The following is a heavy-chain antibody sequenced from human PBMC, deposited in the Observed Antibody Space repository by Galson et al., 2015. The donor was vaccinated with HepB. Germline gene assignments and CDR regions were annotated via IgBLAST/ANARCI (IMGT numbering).Heavy chain of an antibody. V-gene: IGHV3-7*01. CDR1: GFTFSSYW. CDR2: IKQDGSEK. D-gene: IGHD5-24*01. J-gene: IGHJ4*02. CDR3: ARDVRYSSREGDGYNY. Sequence: SLRLSCAASGFTFSSYWMSWVRQAPGKGLEWVANIKQDGSEKYYVDSVKGRFTISRDNAKNSLYLQMNSLRAEDTAVYYCARDVRYSSREGDGYNYWGQGTLVTVSS.